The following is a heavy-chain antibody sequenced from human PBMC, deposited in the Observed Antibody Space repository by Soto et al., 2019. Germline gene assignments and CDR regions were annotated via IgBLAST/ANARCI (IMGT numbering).Heavy chain of an antibody. CDR3: TSFSPIQKWLPDY. CDR1: GLTFSSYS. Sequence: GGSLRLSCAASGLTFSSYSMNWVRQAPGKGLEWVSRISSNGSNISYADSVKGRFTISRDNAKNTLYLQMNSLKTEDTAVYYCTSFSPIQKWLPDYWGQGTLVTVSS. CDR2: ISSNGSNI. D-gene: IGHD6-19*01. J-gene: IGHJ4*02. V-gene: IGHV3-21*03.